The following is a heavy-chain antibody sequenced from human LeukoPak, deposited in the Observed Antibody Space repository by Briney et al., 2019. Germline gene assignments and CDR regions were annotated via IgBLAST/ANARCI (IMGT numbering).Heavy chain of an antibody. CDR3: ARVIAAAGYDY. J-gene: IGHJ4*02. CDR1: GFNFSNNY. V-gene: IGHV3-21*01. Sequence: GGSLRLSCAASGFNFSNNYMSWVRQAPGKGLEWVSSISSSSSYIYYADSVKGRFTISRDNAKNSLYLQMNSLRAEDTAVYYCARVIAAAGYDYWGQGTLVTVSS. CDR2: ISSSSSYI. D-gene: IGHD6-13*01.